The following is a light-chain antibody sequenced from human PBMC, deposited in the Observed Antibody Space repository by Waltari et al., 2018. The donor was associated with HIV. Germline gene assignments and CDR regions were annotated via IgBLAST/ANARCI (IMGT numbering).Light chain of an antibody. CDR3: QQNNNWPPIT. V-gene: IGKV3-15*01. Sequence: EIVMTQSPATLSVSPGERATLSCRASASVSSNVAWYQQKPCQAPRLLLYEASNRATGIPTRFSGSGSGTEFTLTISSLQSEDFAVYYCQQNNNWPPITFGQGTRLEIK. CDR2: EAS. CDR1: ASVSSN. J-gene: IGKJ5*01.